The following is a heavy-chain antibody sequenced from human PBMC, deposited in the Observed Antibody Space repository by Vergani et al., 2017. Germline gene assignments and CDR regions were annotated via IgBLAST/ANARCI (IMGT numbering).Heavy chain of an antibody. D-gene: IGHD5-12*01. CDR2: ISSSSSYI. J-gene: IGHJ4*02. Sequence: EVQLVESGGGLVQPGGSLRLSCAASGFTFSSYSMNWVRQAPGKGLEWVSYISSSSSYIYYADSVKGRFTISRDNAKNSLYLQMNSLRAEDTAVYYCASLRDSGYETESHWGQGTLVTVSS. CDR1: GFTFSSYS. CDR3: ASLRDSGYETESH. V-gene: IGHV3-21*05.